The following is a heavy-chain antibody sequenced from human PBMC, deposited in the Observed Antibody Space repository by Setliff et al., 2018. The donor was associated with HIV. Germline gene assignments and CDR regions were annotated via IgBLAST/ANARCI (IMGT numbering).Heavy chain of an antibody. CDR2: IHYTGNT. J-gene: IGHJ4*02. CDR3: AREGDGIDF. D-gene: IGHD2-21*02. V-gene: IGHV4-39*02. CDR1: GASISTTTYY. Sequence: SETLSLTCTVSGASISTTTYYWGWIRQPPGKGLEWIGTIHYTGNTYHNPSLKSRVTISVEASKNQISLKLTAVTAADSAVYYCAREGDGIDFWGQGTLVTVSS.